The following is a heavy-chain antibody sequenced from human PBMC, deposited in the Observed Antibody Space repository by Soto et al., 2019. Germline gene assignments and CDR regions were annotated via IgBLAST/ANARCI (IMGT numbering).Heavy chain of an antibody. J-gene: IGHJ4*01. V-gene: IGHV3-15*01. CDR2: IKSKTDGGTT. CDR1: GFTFSNAW. D-gene: IGHD2-2*01. CDR3: TTSQRDIVVVPAARDIDY. Sequence: GGSLRLSCAASGFTFSNAWMSWVRQAPGKGLEWVGRIKSKTDGGTTDYAAPVKGRFTISRDDSKNTLYLQMNSLKTEDTAVYYCTTSQRDIVVVPAARDIDYWGHGTLVTVSS.